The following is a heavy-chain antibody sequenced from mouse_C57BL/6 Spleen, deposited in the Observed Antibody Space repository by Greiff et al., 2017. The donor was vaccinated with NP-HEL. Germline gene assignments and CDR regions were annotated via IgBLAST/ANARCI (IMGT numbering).Heavy chain of an antibody. V-gene: IGHV14-3*01. CDR1: GYTFTSYW. CDR2: IDPANGNT. D-gene: IGHD2-1*01. J-gene: IGHJ3*01. CDR3: ASWGGNYEAWFAY. Sequence: EVQLQQPGAELVKPGASVKMSCKASGYTFTSYWITWVKQRPEQGLEWIGRIDPANGNTKYAPKFQGKATITADTSSNTAYLQLSSLTSEDTAIYYCASWGGNYEAWFAYWGQGTLVTVSA.